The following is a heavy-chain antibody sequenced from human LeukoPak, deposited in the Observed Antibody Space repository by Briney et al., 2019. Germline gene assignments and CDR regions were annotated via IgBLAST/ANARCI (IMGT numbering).Heavy chain of an antibody. CDR2: IIPIFGTA. CDR1: GGTFSSYA. V-gene: IGHV1-69*13. CDR3: ARDQGYYYDSSGYSLDY. D-gene: IGHD3-22*01. J-gene: IGHJ4*02. Sequence: ASVTVSCKASGGTFSSYAISWVRQAPGQGLEWVGGIIPIFGTANYAQKSQGRVTITAGESTSTAYMELSSLRSEDTAVYYCARDQGYYYDSSGYSLDYWGQGTLVTVSS.